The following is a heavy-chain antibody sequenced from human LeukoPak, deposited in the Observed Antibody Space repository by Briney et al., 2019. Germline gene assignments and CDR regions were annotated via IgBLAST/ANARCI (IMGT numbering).Heavy chain of an antibody. D-gene: IGHD6-19*01. CDR1: GGSISSSSYY. CDR3: ARDLAVAATTHFDY. J-gene: IGHJ4*02. CDR2: IYYSEST. Sequence: SETLSLTCTVSGGSISSSSYYWGWIRQPPGKGLEWIGNIYYSESTYYNPSLKSRVTISIDTSKNQFSLKLSSVTAADTAVYYCARDLAVAATTHFDYWGQGTLVTVSS. V-gene: IGHV4-39*07.